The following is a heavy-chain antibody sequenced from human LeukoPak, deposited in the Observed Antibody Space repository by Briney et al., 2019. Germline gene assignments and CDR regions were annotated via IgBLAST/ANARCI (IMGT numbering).Heavy chain of an antibody. CDR2: INGRGDDT. V-gene: IGHV3-23*01. D-gene: IGHD6-19*01. CDR1: SGFA. CDR3: AKGHRSSSSFFDS. J-gene: IGHJ4*02. Sequence: GGSLRLSCAAFSGFAMSWVRQAPGKGLEWVSAINGRGDDTYYPDSVKGQFTISRDNSNNTLYLQMNSLRAEDTAVYYCAKGHRSSSSFFDSWGQGILVTVSS.